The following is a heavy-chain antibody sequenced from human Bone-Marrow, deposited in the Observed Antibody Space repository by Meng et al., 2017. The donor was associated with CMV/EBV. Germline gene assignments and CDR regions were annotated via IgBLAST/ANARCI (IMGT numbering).Heavy chain of an antibody. CDR3: SKPERIDS. D-gene: IGHD1-14*01. V-gene: IGHV3-23*01. Sequence: GESLKISCAASGFTFSSYAVTWVRHAPGKGLEWVSTVSGNGAGTFYADSVKGRFTVSRDNSKTTVYLQMNSLRADNTAVYYCSKPERIDSWGQGTLVTVSS. CDR2: VSGNGAGT. CDR1: GFTFSSYA. J-gene: IGHJ4*02.